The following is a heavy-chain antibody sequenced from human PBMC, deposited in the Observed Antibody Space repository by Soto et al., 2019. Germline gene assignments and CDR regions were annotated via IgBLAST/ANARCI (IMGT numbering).Heavy chain of an antibody. CDR3: ARHSLGLVVVAATDAFDI. D-gene: IGHD2-15*01. CDR1: GYSFTSYW. J-gene: IGHJ3*02. Sequence: GESLKISCKGSGYSFTSYWISWVRQMPGKGLEWMGRIDPSDSYTNYSPSFQSHVTISADKSISTAYLQWSSLKASDTAMYYCARHSLGLVVVAATDAFDIWGQGTMVTVSS. V-gene: IGHV5-10-1*01. CDR2: IDPSDSYT.